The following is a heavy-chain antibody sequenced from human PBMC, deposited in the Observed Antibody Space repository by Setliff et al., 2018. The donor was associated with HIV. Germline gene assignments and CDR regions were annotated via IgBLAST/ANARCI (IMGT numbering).Heavy chain of an antibody. CDR1: GYTLTELS. D-gene: IGHD3-22*01. CDR2: FDPEDGET. CDR3: GAGGYQNAFDI. V-gene: IGHV1-24*01. Sequence: GASVKVSCKISGYTLTELSIHWVRQAPGKGLEWMANFDPEDGETFYAQKFQGRLTMTEDTSTDTAYMELSSLRSDDTAVYYCGAGGYQNAFDIWGQGIMVTVSS. J-gene: IGHJ3*02.